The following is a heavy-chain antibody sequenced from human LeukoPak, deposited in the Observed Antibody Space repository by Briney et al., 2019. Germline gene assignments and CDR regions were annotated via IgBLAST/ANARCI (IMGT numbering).Heavy chain of an antibody. D-gene: IGHD5-24*01. V-gene: IGHV3-7*01. J-gene: IGHJ4*02. CDR1: GFTFSSYW. CDR2: INHNGNVN. Sequence: GGSLRLSCAASGFTFSSYWMNWARQAPGKGLEWVASINHNGNVNYYADSVKGRFTISRDNAKNSLYLQMNSLRAEDTAVYYCARGRDGRGDYWGQGTLVTVSS. CDR3: ARGRDGRGDY.